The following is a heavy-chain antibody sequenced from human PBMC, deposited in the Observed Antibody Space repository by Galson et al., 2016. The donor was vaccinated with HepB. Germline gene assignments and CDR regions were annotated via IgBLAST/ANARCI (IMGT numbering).Heavy chain of an antibody. V-gene: IGHV1-46*01. CDR2: INPGSERV. J-gene: IGHJ4*02. D-gene: IGHD3-9*01. Sequence: SVKVSCKESGYTSTTYYIHWVRQAPGQGLVWMGVINPGSERVLYAHDFQGRVTMTRDTSTTTVYMELNSLKSDDTAVYYCARERPATGYLDYWGQGTLVTVSS. CDR1: GYTSTTYY. CDR3: ARERPATGYLDY.